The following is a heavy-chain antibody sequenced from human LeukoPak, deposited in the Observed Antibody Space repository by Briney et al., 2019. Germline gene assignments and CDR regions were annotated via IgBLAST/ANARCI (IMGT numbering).Heavy chain of an antibody. CDR2: ISGSGGST. J-gene: IGHJ3*02. CDR1: GFTFSSYE. Sequence: GGSLRLSCAASGFTFSSYEMNWVRQAPGKGLEWVSAISGSGGSTYYADSVKGRFTISRDNSKNTLYLQMNSLRAEDTAVYYCAKEACYDYVWGSYRCLDAFDIWGQGTMVTVSS. V-gene: IGHV3-23*01. CDR3: AKEACYDYVWGSYRCLDAFDI. D-gene: IGHD3-16*02.